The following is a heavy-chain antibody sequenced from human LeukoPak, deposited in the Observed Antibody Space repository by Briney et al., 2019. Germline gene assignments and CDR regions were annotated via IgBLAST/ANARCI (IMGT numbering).Heavy chain of an antibody. D-gene: IGHD4-17*01. CDR3: ARSDYLTN. CDR1: GFSVNDNY. J-gene: IGHJ4*02. CDR2: MFPDGRT. Sequence: GGSLRLSCAVSGFSVNDNYMSWVRQAPGKGLQWVSVMFPDGRTYYADSVKGRFTISRDNAKNTLHLQMNSLRAEDTAVYYCARSDYLTNWGQGTLVTVSS. V-gene: IGHV3-53*01.